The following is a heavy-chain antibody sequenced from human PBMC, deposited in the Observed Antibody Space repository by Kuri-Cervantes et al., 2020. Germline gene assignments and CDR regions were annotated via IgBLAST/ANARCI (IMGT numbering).Heavy chain of an antibody. D-gene: IGHD2-2*01. CDR2: FDPEDGET. CDR1: GYTLTELS. J-gene: IGHJ6*03. V-gene: IGHV1-24*01. CDR3: ARGGPIVVVPAAMPSFFMDV. Sequence: ASVKVSCKVSGYTLTELSMHWVRQAPGKGLEWMGGFDPEDGETIYAQKFQGRVTITRDTSASTAYMELSSLRPEDTAVYYCARGGPIVVVPAAMPSFFMDVWGKGTTVTVSS.